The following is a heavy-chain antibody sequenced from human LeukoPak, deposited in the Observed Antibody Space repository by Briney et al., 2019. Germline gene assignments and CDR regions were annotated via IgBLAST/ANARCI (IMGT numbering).Heavy chain of an antibody. CDR2: IYTSGST. V-gene: IGHV4-4*07. J-gene: IGHJ5*02. CDR1: GVSISSYY. Sequence: SETLSLTCTVSGVSISSYYWSWIRQPAGKGLEWIGRIYTSGSTNYNPSLKSRVTMSVDTSKNQFSLKLSSVTAADTAVYYCARGTYYYGSGSPYWFDPWGQGTLVTVSS. CDR3: ARGTYYYGSGSPYWFDP. D-gene: IGHD3-10*01.